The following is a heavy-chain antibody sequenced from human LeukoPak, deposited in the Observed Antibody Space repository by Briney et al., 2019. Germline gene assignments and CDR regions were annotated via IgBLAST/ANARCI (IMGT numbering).Heavy chain of an antibody. CDR1: GFTFSSYG. J-gene: IGHJ4*02. CDR3: ATEIVVPTALDH. Sequence: PGGSLRLSCAASGFTFSSYGMHWVRQAPGKGLEWVAVISYDGSNKYYADSEKGRFTISRDNSKNTLYLQMNSLRAEDTAVYYCATEIVVPTALDHWGQGTLVTVSS. V-gene: IGHV3-30*03. CDR2: ISYDGSNK. D-gene: IGHD2-2*01.